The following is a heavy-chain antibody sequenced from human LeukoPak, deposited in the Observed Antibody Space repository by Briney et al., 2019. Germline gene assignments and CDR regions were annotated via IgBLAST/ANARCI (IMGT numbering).Heavy chain of an antibody. J-gene: IGHJ3*02. V-gene: IGHV4-59*01. CDR1: GXSIRSYY. CDR2: IDYSGNT. Sequence: SETLSLTCSVSGXSIRSYYWSWIRQPPGKELEWIGYIDYSGNTDSNPSLKSRVTISVDTSKNQFSLRLHSVTAADTAVYYCARASRWYWAFDIWGQGTVVTVSS. D-gene: IGHD2-15*01. CDR3: ARASRWYWAFDI.